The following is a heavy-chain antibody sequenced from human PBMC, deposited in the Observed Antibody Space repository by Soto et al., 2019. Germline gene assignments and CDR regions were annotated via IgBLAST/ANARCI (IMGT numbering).Heavy chain of an antibody. Sequence: QITLKESGPTLVKPTQTLTLTCTFSGFALSTNGVGVGWIRQSPGKALEWVALIYWNDDKRYSPSLKSRLTITKDTSQNQVVLTMTNVDPVDTGTYYCAHTLSSADYVSWYFDLWGRGTLVPVSS. CDR1: GFALSTNGVG. D-gene: IGHD3-16*01. CDR2: IYWNDDK. J-gene: IGHJ2*01. V-gene: IGHV2-5*01. CDR3: AHTLSSADYVSWYFDL.